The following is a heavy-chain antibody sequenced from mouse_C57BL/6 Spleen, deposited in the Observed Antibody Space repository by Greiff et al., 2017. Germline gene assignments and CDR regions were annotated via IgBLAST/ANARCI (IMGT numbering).Heavy chain of an antibody. J-gene: IGHJ3*01. Sequence: EVHLVESGGGLVQPGGSLKLSCAASGFTFSDYYMYWVRQTPEKRLEWVANISNGGGSNYYPDTVKGRFTISRDNAKNTLYLQMSRLKSEDTAMYSCARHAYGSSWGFAYWGQGTLVTVSA. D-gene: IGHD1-1*01. CDR2: ISNGGGSN. V-gene: IGHV5-12*01. CDR1: GFTFSDYY. CDR3: ARHAYGSSWGFAY.